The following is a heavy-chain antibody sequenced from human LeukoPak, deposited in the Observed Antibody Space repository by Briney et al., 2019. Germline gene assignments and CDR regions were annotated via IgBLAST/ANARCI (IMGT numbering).Heavy chain of an antibody. V-gene: IGHV3-9*01. CDR1: GFTFDDYA. Sequence: GGSLRLSCAASGFTFDDYAMHWVRQAPGKGLEWVSGISWNSGSIGYADSVKGRFTISRDNAKNSLYPQMNSLRAEDTALYYCAKDTLSRYCSGGSCPPSYYYYGMDVWGQGTTVTVSS. CDR2: ISWNSGSI. CDR3: AKDTLSRYCSGGSCPPSYYYYGMDV. D-gene: IGHD2-15*01. J-gene: IGHJ6*02.